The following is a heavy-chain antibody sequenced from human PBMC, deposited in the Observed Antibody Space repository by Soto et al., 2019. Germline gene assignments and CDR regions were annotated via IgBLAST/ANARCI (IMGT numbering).Heavy chain of an antibody. CDR3: ARGPSGDKVDS. V-gene: IGHV4-30-4*01. D-gene: IGHD7-27*01. CDR2: IYDGGRT. CDR1: GGSLSTVDYW. J-gene: IGHJ4*02. Sequence: QVQLQESGPGLVTPSQTLSLTCTVSGGSLSTVDYWWSWIRQSPDMGLEWIGHIYDGGRTYNNPSIESRVTMSVDTSKSQLSLTLSSVSAADTAVYYCARGPSGDKVDSWGQGTLVTVSS.